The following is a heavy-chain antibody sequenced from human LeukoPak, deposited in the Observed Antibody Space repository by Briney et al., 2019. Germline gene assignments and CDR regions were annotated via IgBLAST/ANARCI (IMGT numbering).Heavy chain of an antibody. J-gene: IGHJ3*02. Sequence: GASVKVSCKASGYTFTSYGFSWVRQAPGQGLEWMGWISTNNGNTKYEQKFQGRVTMTTDTSTSTAYMELRSLGSDDTAVYYCARPRSSIAARWDAFDIWGQGTMVTVSS. D-gene: IGHD6-6*01. V-gene: IGHV1-18*01. CDR3: ARPRSSIAARWDAFDI. CDR2: ISTNNGNT. CDR1: GYTFTSYG.